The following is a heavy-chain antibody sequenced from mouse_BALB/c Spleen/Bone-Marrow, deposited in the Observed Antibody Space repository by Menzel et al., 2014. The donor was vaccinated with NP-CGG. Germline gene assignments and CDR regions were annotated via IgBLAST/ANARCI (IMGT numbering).Heavy chain of an antibody. J-gene: IGHJ4*01. CDR2: ISNGSSTI. V-gene: IGHV5-17*02. CDR3: ARKGAMITHYYAMDY. D-gene: IGHD2-4*01. CDR1: GFTFSSFG. Sequence: VQLQQSGGGLVQPGGSRKLSCAASGFTFSSFGMHWVRQAPEKGLEWVAYISNGSSTIYYADTVKGRFTISRDNPKNTLFLQMTSLRSEDTAMYYCARKGAMITHYYAMDYWGQGTSVTVSS.